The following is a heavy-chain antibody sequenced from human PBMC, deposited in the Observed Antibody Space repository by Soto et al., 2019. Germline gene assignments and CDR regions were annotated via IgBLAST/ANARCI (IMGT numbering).Heavy chain of an antibody. CDR1: GFTFSSYS. Sequence: VGSLRLSCAASGFTFSSYSMNWVRQAPGKVLEWVSSISSSSSYIYYADSVKGRFTISRDNAKNSLYLQMNSLRAEDTAVYYCAREGWSFASPGAYCTNGVCSLYYYYGMDVWGQGTTVTVSS. V-gene: IGHV3-21*01. J-gene: IGHJ6*02. CDR2: ISSSSSYI. CDR3: AREGWSFASPGAYCTNGVCSLYYYYGMDV. D-gene: IGHD2-8*01.